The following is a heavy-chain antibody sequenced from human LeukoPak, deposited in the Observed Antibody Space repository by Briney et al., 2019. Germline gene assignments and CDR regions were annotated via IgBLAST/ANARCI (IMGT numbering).Heavy chain of an antibody. CDR3: VRHDGRGGATMGAFDS. CDR1: AASISSSSHH. V-gene: IGHV4-39*01. Sequence: PSETLSLTCTISAASISSSSHHWGWIRQSPGKGLEWIGGIYYGQTIYYNPSLNRRVTISVVTSKDQFTLQLNSVTAADTAVYYCVRHDGRGGATMGAFDSWGQGSLVTVSS. D-gene: IGHD4/OR15-4a*01. CDR2: IYYGQTI. J-gene: IGHJ5*01.